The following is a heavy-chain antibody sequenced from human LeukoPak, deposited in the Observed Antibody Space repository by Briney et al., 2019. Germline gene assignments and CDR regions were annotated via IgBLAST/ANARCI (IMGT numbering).Heavy chain of an antibody. Sequence: SVKVSCKASGGTFSSYAISWVRQAPEQGLEWMGGIIPIFGTANYAQKFQGRVTITADESTSTAYMELSSLRSEDTAVYYCARDDKGYMDVWGKGTTVTISS. J-gene: IGHJ6*03. CDR1: GGTFSSYA. CDR3: ARDDKGYMDV. V-gene: IGHV1-69*13. CDR2: IIPIFGTA. D-gene: IGHD3-9*01.